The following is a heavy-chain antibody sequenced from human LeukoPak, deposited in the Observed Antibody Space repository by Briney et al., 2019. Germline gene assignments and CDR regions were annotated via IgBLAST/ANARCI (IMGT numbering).Heavy chain of an antibody. J-gene: IGHJ4*02. CDR1: GDPISSYSDYSNYK. CDR3: AREYSGFDY. D-gene: IGHD5-12*01. CDR2: VYYSGST. Sequence: SETLPLTCTVSGDPISSYSDYSNYKWTWIRQPPGKGLEWIGYVYYSGSTNYNPSLRSRVTISVDTSKNQFSLKLTSVTAADTAVYYCAREYSGFDYWGQGTLVTVSS. V-gene: IGHV4-61*01.